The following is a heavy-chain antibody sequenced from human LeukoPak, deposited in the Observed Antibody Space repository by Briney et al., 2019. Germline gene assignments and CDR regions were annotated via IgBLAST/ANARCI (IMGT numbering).Heavy chain of an antibody. V-gene: IGHV4-31*03. D-gene: IGHD4-17*01. CDR2: IYYSGST. CDR1: GGSISSGGYY. Sequence: SETLSLTCTVSGGSISSGGYYWSWIRQHPGKGLEWIGYIYYSGSTYYNPSPKSRVTISVDTSKNQFSLKLSSVTAADTAVYYCARSDYGDYSHLFDYWGQGTLVTVSS. CDR3: ARSDYGDYSHLFDY. J-gene: IGHJ4*02.